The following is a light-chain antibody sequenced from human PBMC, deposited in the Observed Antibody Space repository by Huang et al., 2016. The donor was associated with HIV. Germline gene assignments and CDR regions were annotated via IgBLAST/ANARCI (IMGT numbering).Light chain of an antibody. V-gene: IGKV3-11*01. CDR2: ATS. CDR3: QQRISWPPSYT. CDR1: QSVSSY. Sequence: EIVLTQSPATLSLSPGDRATLSCRASQSVSSYFAWYQQKPGQAPRLLSYATSTRATGVPARFSGSGSGTDFTLTISSLEPEDFANYYCQQRISWPPSYTFGQGTKVEI. J-gene: IGKJ2*01.